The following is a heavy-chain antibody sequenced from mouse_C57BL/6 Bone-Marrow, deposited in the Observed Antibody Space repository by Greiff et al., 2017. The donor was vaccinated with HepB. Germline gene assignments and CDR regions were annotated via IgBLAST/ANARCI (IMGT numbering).Heavy chain of an antibody. J-gene: IGHJ3*01. CDR2: IDPSASYT. CDR1: GYTFTSYW. CDR3: ARSTTVVSY. V-gene: IGHV1-50*01. Sequence: QVQLKQPGAELVKPGASVKLSCKASGYTFTSYWMQWVKQRPGQGLEWIGEIDPSASYTNYNQKFKGKATLTVDTASSTAYMQLSSLTSEDSAVYYCARSTTVVSYWGQGTLVTVAA. D-gene: IGHD1-1*01.